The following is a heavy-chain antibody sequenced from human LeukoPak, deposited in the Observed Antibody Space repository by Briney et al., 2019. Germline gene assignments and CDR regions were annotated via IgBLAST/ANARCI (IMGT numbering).Heavy chain of an antibody. V-gene: IGHV3-21*01. CDR2: ISGGSSYI. J-gene: IGHJ4*02. Sequence: GGSLRLSCAASGFTFSNYNMNWVRQAPGEGLEWVSSISGGSSYIYYADSVKGRFTISRDNAKNSLYLQMNSLRAEDTAVYYCARDWSASPDYWGQGTLVTVSS. D-gene: IGHD2-2*01. CDR1: GFTFSNYN. CDR3: ARDWSASPDY.